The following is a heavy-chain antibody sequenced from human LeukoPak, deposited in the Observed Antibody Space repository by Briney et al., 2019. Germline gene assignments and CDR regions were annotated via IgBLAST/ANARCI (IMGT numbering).Heavy chain of an antibody. Sequence: GRSLRLSCAASGFTFSSYGMHWVRQAPGKGLEWVSSISSSSSYIYYADSVKGRFTISRDNAKNSLYLQMNSLRAEDTAVYYCARDLSRVVPAALFYWGQGTLVTVSS. J-gene: IGHJ4*02. CDR1: GFTFSSYG. D-gene: IGHD2-2*01. V-gene: IGHV3-21*01. CDR3: ARDLSRVVPAALFY. CDR2: ISSSSSYI.